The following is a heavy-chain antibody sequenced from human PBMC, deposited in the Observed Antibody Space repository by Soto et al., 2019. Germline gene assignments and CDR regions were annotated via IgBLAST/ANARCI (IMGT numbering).Heavy chain of an antibody. D-gene: IGHD2-15*01. CDR2: INWNGNSA. Sequence: EVQLVESGGVVAQPGESLRLSCAASGFMFADYTMHWVRQAPGKGLEWVSLINWNGNSAYYADSVSGRFTVSRDNSKNSLFLQMNSLGSDDTAIYYCARGLVVCTFQGALDIWGKETIVTVSS. V-gene: IGHV3-43*01. CDR3: ARGLVVCTFQGALDI. J-gene: IGHJ6*04. CDR1: GFMFADYT.